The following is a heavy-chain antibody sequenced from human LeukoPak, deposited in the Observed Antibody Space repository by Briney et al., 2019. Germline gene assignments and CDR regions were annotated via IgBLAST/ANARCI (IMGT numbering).Heavy chain of an antibody. CDR1: GAAISGGRYY. CDR2: IYTSGST. V-gene: IGHV4-61*02. CDR3: ARGRKAMNFDY. J-gene: IGHJ4*02. Sequence: PSETLSLTCSVSGAAISGGRYYWSWIRQPAGKGLEWIGRIYTSGSTNDNPSLKSRVTISVDTSKNQFSLKLSSVTAADTAVYYCARGRKAMNFDYWGQGTLVTVSS. D-gene: IGHD5-18*01.